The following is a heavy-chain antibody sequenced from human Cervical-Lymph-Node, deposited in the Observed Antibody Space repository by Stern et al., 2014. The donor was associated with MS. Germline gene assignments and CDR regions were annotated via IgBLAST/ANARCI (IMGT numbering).Heavy chain of an antibody. CDR3: ARDYEDTSMLFDH. CDR1: GFTFSSYG. Sequence: VQLVESGGAVVQPGRSLRLYCAASGFTFSSYGMHWVRQAPGQGLEWVTVISYDGNHKYYASSVKGRFTISRDNSKNTLHLQMNSVTPDDTAIYYCARDYEDTSMLFDHWGQGTLVTVSS. V-gene: IGHV3-30*03. D-gene: IGHD2-8*01. J-gene: IGHJ4*02. CDR2: ISYDGNHK.